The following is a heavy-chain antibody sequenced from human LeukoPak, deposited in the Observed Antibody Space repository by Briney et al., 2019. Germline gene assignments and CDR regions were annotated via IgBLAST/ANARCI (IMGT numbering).Heavy chain of an antibody. CDR3: ARPLSWGGCD. V-gene: IGHV5-51*01. J-gene: IGHJ1*01. CDR1: GYRFPCFW. D-gene: IGHD7-27*01. Sequence: PGESVKISCRSSGYRFPCFWIGWLRRMPGRGMEWTGLIYPGDSDTSYSPSFQGQVTISAAKSISTAYLQWSSLKASDTAMYYCARPLSWGGCDWGQGTLVTVPS. CDR2: IYPGDSDT.